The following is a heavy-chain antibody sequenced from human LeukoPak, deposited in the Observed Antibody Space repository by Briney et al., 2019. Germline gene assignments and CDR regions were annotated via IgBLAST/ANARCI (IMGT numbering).Heavy chain of an antibody. Sequence: GGSLRLSCAASGFTFSSYWMHWVRQAPGKGLVWVSRINSDGSSTSYADSVKGRFTISRDNAKNTLYLQMNSLRAEDTAVYYCARQRGGQYEDAFDIWGQGTVVTASS. CDR2: INSDGSST. J-gene: IGHJ3*02. V-gene: IGHV3-74*01. CDR3: ARQRGGQYEDAFDI. D-gene: IGHD2-8*01. CDR1: GFTFSSYW.